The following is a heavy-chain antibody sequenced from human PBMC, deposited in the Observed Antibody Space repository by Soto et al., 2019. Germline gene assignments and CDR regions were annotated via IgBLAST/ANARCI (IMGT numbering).Heavy chain of an antibody. CDR2: IYYSGST. CDR3: ARAYDTFDY. Sequence: PSETLSLTCTVSGGSISSSSYYWGWLRQPPGKGLEWIGSIYYSGSTYYNPSLKSRVTISVDTSKNQFSLKLSSVTAADTAVYYCARAYDTFDYWGQGTLVTVSS. CDR1: GGSISSSSYY. D-gene: IGHD3-22*01. J-gene: IGHJ4*02. V-gene: IGHV4-39*01.